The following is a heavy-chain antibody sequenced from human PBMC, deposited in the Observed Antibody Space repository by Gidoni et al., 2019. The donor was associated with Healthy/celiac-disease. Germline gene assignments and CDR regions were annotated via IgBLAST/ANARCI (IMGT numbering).Heavy chain of an antibody. CDR1: GGSFSGCY. Sequence: QVQLQQWGEGLLKPPETLSLTCAGYGGSFSGCYWSWIRQSPGKWLEWIGEIINSGSTNYNPSLKRRVTISVDTSKNQFSLKLSPVTAADTAVYYCASLGAYCGGDCYSPWGMDVWGQGTTVTVSS. J-gene: IGHJ6*02. CDR2: IINSGST. D-gene: IGHD2-21*02. V-gene: IGHV4-34*12. CDR3: ASLGAYCGGDCYSPWGMDV.